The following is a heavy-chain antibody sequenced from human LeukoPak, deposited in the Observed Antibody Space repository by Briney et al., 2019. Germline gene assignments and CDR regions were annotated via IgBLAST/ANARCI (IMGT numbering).Heavy chain of an antibody. CDR1: GGSISSYY. D-gene: IGHD5-24*01. CDR2: IYYSGST. J-gene: IGHJ3*02. CDR3: ARKRPIPDAFDI. Sequence: SETLSLTCTVSGGSISSYYWSWIRQPPGKGLEWIGYIYYSGSTNYNPSLKSRVTISLDTSKNQFSLKLSSVTAADTAVYYCARKRPIPDAFDIWGQGTMVTVSS. V-gene: IGHV4-59*01.